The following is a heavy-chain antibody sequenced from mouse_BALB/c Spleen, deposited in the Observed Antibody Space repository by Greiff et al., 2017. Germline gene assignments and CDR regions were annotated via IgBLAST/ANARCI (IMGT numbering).Heavy chain of an antibody. D-gene: IGHD1-1*01. CDR2: INPSNGGT. CDR1: GYTFTSYY. V-gene: IGHV1S81*02. Sequence: VKVVESGAELVKPGASVKLSCKASGYTFTSYYMYWVKQRPGQGLEWIGEINPSNGGTNFNEKFKSKATLTVDKSSSTAYMQLSSLTSEDSAVYYCTRGDYYGSSFYWYFDVWGAGTTVTVSS. J-gene: IGHJ1*01. CDR3: TRGDYYGSSFYWYFDV.